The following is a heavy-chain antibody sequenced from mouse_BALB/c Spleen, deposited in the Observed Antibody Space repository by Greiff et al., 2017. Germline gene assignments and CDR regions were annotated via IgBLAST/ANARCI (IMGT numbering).Heavy chain of an antibody. CDR3: ARGPTGSLYWYFDV. CDR2: IWAGGST. J-gene: IGHJ1*01. Sequence: VQLQESGPGLVAPSQSLSITCTVSGFSLTSYGVHWVRQPPGKGLEWLGVIWAGGSTNYNSALMSRLSISKDNSKSQVFLKMNSLQTDDTAMYYCARGPTGSLYWYFDVWGAGTTVTVSS. V-gene: IGHV2-9*02. D-gene: IGHD4-1*02. CDR1: GFSLTSYG.